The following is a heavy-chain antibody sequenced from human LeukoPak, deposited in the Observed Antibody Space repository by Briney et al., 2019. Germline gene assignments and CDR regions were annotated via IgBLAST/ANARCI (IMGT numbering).Heavy chain of an antibody. CDR1: GGSISSSNW. D-gene: IGHD5-18*01. Sequence: PSETLSPTCAVSGGSISSSNWWSWVRPPPGKGREWIGEIYHSGSTNYNPSLKSRVTISVDKSKNQFSLKLSSVTAADTAVYYCASWVDWDTAMAGARPDAFDIWGQGTMVTVSS. CDR2: IYHSGST. CDR3: ASWVDWDTAMAGARPDAFDI. V-gene: IGHV4-4*02. J-gene: IGHJ3*02.